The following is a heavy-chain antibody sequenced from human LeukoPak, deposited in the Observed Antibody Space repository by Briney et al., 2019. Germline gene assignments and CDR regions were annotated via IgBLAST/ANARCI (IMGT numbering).Heavy chain of an antibody. V-gene: IGHV3-30-3*01. J-gene: IGHJ4*02. CDR3: TTDEGDSSSWYLGDY. CDR2: ISYDGSNK. Sequence: GGSLRLSCAASGFTFSSYAMHWVRQAPGKGLEWVAVISYDGSNKYYADSVKGRFTISRDNSKNTLYLQMNSLKTEDTAVYYCTTDEGDSSSWYLGDYWGQGTLVTVSS. D-gene: IGHD6-13*01. CDR1: GFTFSSYA.